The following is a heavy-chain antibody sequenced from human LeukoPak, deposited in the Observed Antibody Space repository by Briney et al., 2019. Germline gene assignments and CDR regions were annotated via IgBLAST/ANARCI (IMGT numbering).Heavy chain of an antibody. CDR3: ARDFGPSLWFHFDY. CDR1: GGSISSHC. D-gene: IGHD3-10*01. J-gene: IGHJ4*02. Sequence: PSETLSLTCTVSGGSISSHCWSWIRQPPGKGLEWIGYIYYSGSTNYNPSLKSRVTISVDTSKNQFSLKLSSVTAADTAVYYCARDFGPSLWFHFDYWGQGTLVTVSS. CDR2: IYYSGST. V-gene: IGHV4-59*11.